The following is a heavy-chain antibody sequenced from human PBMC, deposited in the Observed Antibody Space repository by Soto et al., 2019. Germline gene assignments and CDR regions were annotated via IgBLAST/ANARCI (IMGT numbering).Heavy chain of an antibody. CDR2: IYWNDNK. V-gene: IGHV2-5*01. D-gene: IGHD3-22*01. CDR3: AHSGGDYFESSGLGY. CDR1: GFSLSTSGVA. Sequence: SGPTLVQPTQTLTLTCTFSGFSLSTSGVAVGWIRQPPGKALECLALIYWNDNKRYSPSLKSRLTITKDTSKNQVVLTMTNMDPVDTATYYCAHSGGDYFESSGLGYWGQGTLVTVSS. J-gene: IGHJ4*02.